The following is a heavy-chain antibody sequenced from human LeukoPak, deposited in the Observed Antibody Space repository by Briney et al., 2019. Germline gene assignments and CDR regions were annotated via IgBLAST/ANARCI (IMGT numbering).Heavy chain of an antibody. Sequence: SVKVSCKASGGTFSSYAISWVRQAPGQGLEWMGGIITIFGTANYAQKFQGRVTITADESTSTAYMELSSLRSEDTAVYYCARVRRYYYDSSGYVLENPFDYWGQGTLVTVSS. V-gene: IGHV1-69*01. CDR2: IITIFGTA. D-gene: IGHD3-22*01. CDR3: ARVRRYYYDSSGYVLENPFDY. CDR1: GGTFSSYA. J-gene: IGHJ4*02.